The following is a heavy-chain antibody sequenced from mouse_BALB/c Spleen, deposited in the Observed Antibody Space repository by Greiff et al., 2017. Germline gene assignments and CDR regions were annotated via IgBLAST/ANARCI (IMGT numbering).Heavy chain of an antibody. CDR1: GFTFSSYT. V-gene: IGHV5-9*03. CDR3: ARSPLYYGSSYWYFDV. J-gene: IGHJ1*01. Sequence: EVKVVESGGGLVKPGGSLKLSCAASGFTFSSYTMSWVRQTPEKRLEWVATISSGGGNTYYPDSVKGRFTISRDNAKNNLYLQMSSLRSEDTALYYCARSPLYYGSSYWYFDVWGAGTTVTVSS. CDR2: ISSGGGNT. D-gene: IGHD1-1*01.